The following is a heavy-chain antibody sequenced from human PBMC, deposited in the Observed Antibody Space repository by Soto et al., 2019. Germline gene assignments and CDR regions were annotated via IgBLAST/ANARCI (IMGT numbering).Heavy chain of an antibody. CDR2: ISAYNGNT. J-gene: IGHJ6*02. CDR3: ARIVGYGYYYYYGMDV. CDR1: GYTFTSYG. V-gene: IGHV1-18*04. D-gene: IGHD5-12*01. Sequence: GASLKVSWKASGYTFTSYGISWVRQAPGQGLEWMGWISAYNGNTNYAQKLQGRVTMTTDTSTSTAYMELRSLRSDDTAVYYCARIVGYGYYYYYGMDVWGQGTTVTVSS.